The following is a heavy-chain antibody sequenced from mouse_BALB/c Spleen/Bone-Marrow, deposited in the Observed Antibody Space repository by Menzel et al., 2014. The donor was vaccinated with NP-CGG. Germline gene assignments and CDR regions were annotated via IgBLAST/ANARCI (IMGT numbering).Heavy chain of an antibody. CDR2: ILPESGRA. D-gene: IGHD1-1*02. CDR3: ASNYGGNYVY. V-gene: IGHV1-9*01. Sequence: QVQLQQSGAELMKPGVSVKISCKATGYTFSSYWIEWLNQRPGHGLEWIGVILPESGRANYNEKFKGKATFTVDTSSNTAYMQLSSLTSEDSAVYYCASNYGGNYVYWGQGTALTVSS. J-gene: IGHJ2*01. CDR1: GYTFSSYW.